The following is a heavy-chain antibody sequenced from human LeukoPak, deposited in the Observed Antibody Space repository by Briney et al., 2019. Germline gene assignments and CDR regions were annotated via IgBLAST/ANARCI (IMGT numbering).Heavy chain of an antibody. V-gene: IGHV3-7*01. CDR1: EFTFSSYW. CDR3: ARDLGPGQYYYYYIDV. CDR2: IKQDGSEK. Sequence: GGSLRLSCAASEFTFSSYWMSWVRQAPGKGLGWVANIKQDGSEKYYVDSVKGRFTISRDNAKNSLYLQMNGLRAEDTAVYYCARDLGPGQYYYYYIDVWGKGTTVTVSS. J-gene: IGHJ6*03.